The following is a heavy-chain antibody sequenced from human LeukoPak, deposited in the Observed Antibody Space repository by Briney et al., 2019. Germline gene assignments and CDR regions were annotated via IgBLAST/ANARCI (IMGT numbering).Heavy chain of an antibody. Sequence: PGGSLRLSCAASAFTFSSYAMSWVRQAPGKGLEWVSTISDSGDSTYHADSVRGRFTISRDNSKNTLYLQMNSLRGEDTAVYYCVKDLDNGQWSNNLYYFDYWGQGTLVTVSS. CDR1: AFTFSSYA. CDR2: ISDSGDST. V-gene: IGHV3-23*01. J-gene: IGHJ4*02. D-gene: IGHD6-19*01. CDR3: VKDLDNGQWSNNLYYFDY.